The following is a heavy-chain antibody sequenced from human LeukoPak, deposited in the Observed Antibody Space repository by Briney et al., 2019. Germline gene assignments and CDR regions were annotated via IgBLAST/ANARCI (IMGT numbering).Heavy chain of an antibody. CDR1: GGSISSSSYY. CDR3: ARRGTVTTERFDY. D-gene: IGHD4-11*01. J-gene: IGHJ4*02. CDR2: IYYSGST. V-gene: IGHV4-39*01. Sequence: SVTLSLTCTVSGGSISSSSYYWGWIRQPPGKGLEWIGSIYYSGSTYYNPSLKSRVTISVDTSKNQFSLKLSSVTAADTAVYYCARRGTVTTERFDYWGQGTLVTASS.